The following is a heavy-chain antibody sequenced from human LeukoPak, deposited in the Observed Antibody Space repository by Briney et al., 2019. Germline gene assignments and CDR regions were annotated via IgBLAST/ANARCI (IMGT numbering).Heavy chain of an antibody. CDR2: ISGSSSTI. J-gene: IGHJ5*02. CDR1: GFTFRSSS. Sequence: QTGGSLRLSCAASGFTFRSSSMNWVRQAPGKGLEWVSYISGSSSTIYYADSVKGRFTISRDNAKNSLFLQMNSLRGEDTAVYYCARYPKLTWGQGTLVTVSS. V-gene: IGHV3-48*01. D-gene: IGHD1-1*01. CDR3: ARYPKLT.